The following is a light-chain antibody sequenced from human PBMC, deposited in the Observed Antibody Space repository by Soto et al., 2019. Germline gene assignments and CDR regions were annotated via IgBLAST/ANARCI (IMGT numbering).Light chain of an antibody. Sequence: EIVMTQSPATLSVSPGERATLSCRASQSVSSNLAWYQHKPGQAPRLLIYDASTRATGIPARFSGSGSGTEFTLTISSLQSEDSAVYYCQQHNSFPRSFGQGTKLEIK. CDR2: DAS. J-gene: IGKJ2*01. CDR3: QQHNSFPRS. CDR1: QSVSSN. V-gene: IGKV3-15*01.